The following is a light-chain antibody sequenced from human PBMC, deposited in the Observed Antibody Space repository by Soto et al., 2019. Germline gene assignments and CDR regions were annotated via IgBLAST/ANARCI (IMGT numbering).Light chain of an antibody. J-gene: IGLJ2*01. Sequence: QSALTQPASVSGSPGQSITISCTGTSSDVGSYNLVSWYQQHPGKAPKLMIYEGSKRPSGVSNRFSGSKSGNTASLTISGLRAEDEADYYCCSYAGSFVVFGGGTKLTVL. V-gene: IGLV2-23*01. CDR1: SSDVGSYNL. CDR2: EGS. CDR3: CSYAGSFVV.